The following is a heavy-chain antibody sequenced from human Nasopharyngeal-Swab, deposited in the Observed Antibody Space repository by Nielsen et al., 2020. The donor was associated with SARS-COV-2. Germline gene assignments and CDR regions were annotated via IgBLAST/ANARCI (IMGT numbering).Heavy chain of an antibody. CDR2: IYYSGST. Sequence: SETLSLTCTVSGGSMSSYYWSWIRQPPGKGLEWIGYIYYSGSTNYNPSLKSRVTISVDTSKNQFSLKLSSVTAADTAVYYCARSLTGYYPYYYYYYMDVWGKGTTVTVSS. CDR1: GGSMSSYY. CDR3: ARSLTGYYPYYYYYYMDV. V-gene: IGHV4-59*01. J-gene: IGHJ6*03. D-gene: IGHD3-9*01.